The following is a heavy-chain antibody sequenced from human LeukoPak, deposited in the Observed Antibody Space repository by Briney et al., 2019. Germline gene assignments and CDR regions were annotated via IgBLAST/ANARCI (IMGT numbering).Heavy chain of an antibody. CDR3: ARGAPYSGYFDY. D-gene: IGHD2-15*01. J-gene: IGHJ4*02. CDR2: IIPIFGTA. V-gene: IGHV1-69*05. CDR1: GSSLSELS. Sequence: ASVKVSCTVSGSSLSELSLYWVRQAPGQGLEWMGGIIPIFGTANYAQKFQGRVTITTDESTSTAYMELSSLRSEDTAVYYCARGAPYSGYFDYWGQGTLVTVSS.